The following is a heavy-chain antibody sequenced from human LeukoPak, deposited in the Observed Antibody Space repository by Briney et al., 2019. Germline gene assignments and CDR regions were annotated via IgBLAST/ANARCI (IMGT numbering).Heavy chain of an antibody. CDR2: IKSKTDGGTT. J-gene: IGHJ4*02. Sequence: GGSLRLSCAASGFTFSNAWMSWVRQAPGKGLEWVGRIKSKTDGGTTDYAAPVKGRFTIARDDTKNTLYLHMNSLETEDTAVYYCPTNGITMIVGQEGIFDYWGQGTLVTVSS. V-gene: IGHV3-15*01. CDR1: GFTFSNAW. CDR3: PTNGITMIVGQEGIFDY. D-gene: IGHD3-22*01.